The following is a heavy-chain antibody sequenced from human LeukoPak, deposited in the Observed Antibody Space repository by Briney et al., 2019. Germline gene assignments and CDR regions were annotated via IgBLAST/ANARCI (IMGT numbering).Heavy chain of an antibody. CDR3: ARVGVDTAIFYYFDY. Sequence: PSETLSLTCTVSGGSISSGGYYWSWIRQPPGKGLEWIGYIYHSGSTYYNPSLKSRVTISVDRSKNQFSLKLSSVTAADTAVYYCARVGVDTAIFYYFDYWGQGTLVTVSS. J-gene: IGHJ4*02. D-gene: IGHD5-18*01. CDR2: IYHSGST. CDR1: GGSISSGGYY. V-gene: IGHV4-30-2*01.